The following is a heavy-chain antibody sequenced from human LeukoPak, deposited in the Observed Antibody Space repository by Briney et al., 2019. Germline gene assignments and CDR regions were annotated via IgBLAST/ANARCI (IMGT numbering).Heavy chain of an antibody. CDR2: IKQDGSEK. Sequence: GGSLRLSCAASGFTFSSYAMSWVRQAPGKGLEWVANIKQDGSEKYYVDSVKGRFTISRDNAKNSLYLQMNSLRAEDTAVYYCARARQYTYYYDFLDYWGQGTLVTVSS. V-gene: IGHV3-7*01. CDR3: ARARQYTYYYDFLDY. CDR1: GFTFSSYA. J-gene: IGHJ4*02. D-gene: IGHD3-22*01.